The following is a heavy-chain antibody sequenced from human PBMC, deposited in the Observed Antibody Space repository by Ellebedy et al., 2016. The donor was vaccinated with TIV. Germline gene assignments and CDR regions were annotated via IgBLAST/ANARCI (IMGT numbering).Heavy chain of an antibody. CDR2: IKQDGSEK. J-gene: IGHJ4*02. D-gene: IGHD1-26*01. V-gene: IGHV3-7*03. CDR3: VRDKIEGATTLDY. CDR1: GFSFSSCW. Sequence: GESLKISCVASGFSFSSCWMSWVRQVPGKGPEWVANIKQDGSEKYYVDSVKGRFTISRDNAKNSLFLEMSSLRVDDTAVYYCVRDKIEGATTLDYWGQGTLVTISA.